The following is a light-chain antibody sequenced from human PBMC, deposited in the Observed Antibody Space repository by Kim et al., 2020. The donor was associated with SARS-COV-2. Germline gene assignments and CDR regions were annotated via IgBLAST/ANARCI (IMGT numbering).Light chain of an antibody. CDR2: SAF. V-gene: IGKV1-9*01. Sequence: IQLTQSPSSLSASVGDTVIITCRASQGISSNLAWYQQRPGKAPSLLIYSAFTLHSGVPSRFSGSGSGTDFTLTITSLQPEDFATYHCQQHHSFPLTFGGGTKVGIK. CDR1: QGISSN. J-gene: IGKJ4*01. CDR3: QQHHSFPLT.